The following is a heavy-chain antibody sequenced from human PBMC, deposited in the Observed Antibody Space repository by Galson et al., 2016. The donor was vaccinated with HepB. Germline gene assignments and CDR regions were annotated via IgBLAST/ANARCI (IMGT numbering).Heavy chain of an antibody. D-gene: IGHD3-22*01. CDR1: GLSVNTYGTR. V-gene: IGHV2-70*04. Sequence: PALVKPTQTLTLTCTLSGLSVNTYGTRVSWIRQPPEKALENLARIDWDDRKYYLTSLKTRLTISKDTSKNQVVLTMTNLDPVDTGTYYCAWTTMRGDGMDVWGRGTTVTVSS. CDR2: IDWDDRK. J-gene: IGHJ6*02. CDR3: AWTTMRGDGMDV.